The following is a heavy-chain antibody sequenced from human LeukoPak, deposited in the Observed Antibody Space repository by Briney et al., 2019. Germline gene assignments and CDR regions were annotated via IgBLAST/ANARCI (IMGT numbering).Heavy chain of an antibody. J-gene: IGHJ4*02. CDR1: GFTFDDYA. V-gene: IGHV3-9*01. D-gene: IGHD6-19*01. Sequence: GGSLRLSCAASGFTFDDYAMHWVRQAPGKGLEWVSGISWNSGSIGYADSVKGRFTISRDNAKNSLYLQMNSLRAEDTALYYCAKDATSSGWYSPIDYWGQGTLVTASS. CDR3: AKDATSSGWYSPIDY. CDR2: ISWNSGSI.